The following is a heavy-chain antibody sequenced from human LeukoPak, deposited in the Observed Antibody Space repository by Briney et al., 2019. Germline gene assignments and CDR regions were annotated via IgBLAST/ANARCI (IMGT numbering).Heavy chain of an antibody. CDR1: GGSISSYY. J-gene: IGHJ2*01. Sequence: SETLSLTCTVSGGSISSYYWSWIRQPAGKGLEWIGRIYTSGSTTYNPSLKSRVTMSVDTSKTQFSLKLSSVTAADTAVYYCARVRDTALVTPYWYFDLWGRGTLVTVSS. CDR2: IYTSGST. D-gene: IGHD5-18*01. CDR3: ARVRDTALVTPYWYFDL. V-gene: IGHV4-4*07.